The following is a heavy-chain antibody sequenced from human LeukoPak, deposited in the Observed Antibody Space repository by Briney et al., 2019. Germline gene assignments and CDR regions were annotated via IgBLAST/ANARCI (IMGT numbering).Heavy chain of an antibody. CDR3: AKDVESYFDY. J-gene: IGHJ4*02. Sequence: GRSLRLSCAASGFTFSSYGMHWVRQAPGKGLEWVAVISCDGSNKYYADSVKGRFTISRDNSKNTLYLQMNSLRAEDTAVYYCAKDVESYFDYWRQGTLVTVSS. CDR1: GFTFSSYG. CDR2: ISCDGSNK. V-gene: IGHV3-30*18.